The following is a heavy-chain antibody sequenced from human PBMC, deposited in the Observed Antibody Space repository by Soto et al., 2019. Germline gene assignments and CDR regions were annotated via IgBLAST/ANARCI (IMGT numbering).Heavy chain of an antibody. J-gene: IGHJ4*02. D-gene: IGHD2-15*01. Sequence: QVQLVQSGAEEKKPGASVKVSCKASGYTFTSYAMHWVRQAPGQRLEWMGWINAGNGNTKYSQKFHGRVTITRDTSASTVYMELSSLRSEDTAVYYWAIDLGYALPDYWGQGTRVTVSS. V-gene: IGHV1-3*05. CDR3: AIDLGYALPDY. CDR1: GYTFTSYA. CDR2: INAGNGNT.